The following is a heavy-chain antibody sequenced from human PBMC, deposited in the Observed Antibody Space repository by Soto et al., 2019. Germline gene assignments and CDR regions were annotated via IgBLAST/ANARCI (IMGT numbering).Heavy chain of an antibody. CDR2: IIPIFGTT. V-gene: IGHV1-69*12. Sequence: QVQLVQSGAEVKKPGSSVKVSCKASGGTFRNYAISWVRQAPGQGLEWMGGIIPIFGTTNYAQKFEGRVTISADESKNTAYMDLSSVRAEDTVVYYGARGNRYTGYDVWGKRYGFDYWGQGTLVTVSS. CDR1: GGTFRNYA. D-gene: IGHD3-16*01. CDR3: ARGNRYTGYDVWGKRYGFDY. J-gene: IGHJ4*02.